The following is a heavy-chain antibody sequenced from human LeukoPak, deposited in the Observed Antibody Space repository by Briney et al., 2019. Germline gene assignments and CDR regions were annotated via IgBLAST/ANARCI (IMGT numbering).Heavy chain of an antibody. CDR2: ISAYNGNT. CDR1: GYTFTSYG. D-gene: IGHD3-22*01. Sequence: ASVKVSCKASGYTFTSYGISWVRQAPGQGLEWMGWISAYNGNTSYAQKLQGRVTMTTDTSTSTAYMELRSLRSDDTAVYYCAREGYYDSSGYSLPAFDYWGQGTLVTVSS. V-gene: IGHV1-18*01. J-gene: IGHJ4*02. CDR3: AREGYYDSSGYSLPAFDY.